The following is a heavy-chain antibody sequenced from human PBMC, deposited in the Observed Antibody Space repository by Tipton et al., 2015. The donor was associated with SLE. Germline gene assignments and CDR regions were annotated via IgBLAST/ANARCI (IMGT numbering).Heavy chain of an antibody. CDR1: GYSFISYG. Sequence: QLVQSGAEVKKPGASVKVSCKASGYSFISYGINWVRQAPGQGLEWMGWISGYDGNTNYAQKFQGRVTMTTDTSTSTAYMELRSLKSDDTAMYYCARLSSSWFYWGQGTLVTVSS. D-gene: IGHD6-13*01. V-gene: IGHV1-18*01. CDR3: ARLSSSWFY. CDR2: ISGYDGNT. J-gene: IGHJ4*02.